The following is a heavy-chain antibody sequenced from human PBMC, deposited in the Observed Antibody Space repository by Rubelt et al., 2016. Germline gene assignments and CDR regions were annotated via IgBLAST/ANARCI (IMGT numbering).Heavy chain of an antibody. V-gene: IGHV4-39*01. CDR3: ARLNIVVVPAASGMDV. Sequence: LKSRVTISVDTSKNQFSLKLSSVTAADTAVYYCARLNIVVVPAASGMDVWGQGTTVTVSS. J-gene: IGHJ6*02. D-gene: IGHD2-2*01.